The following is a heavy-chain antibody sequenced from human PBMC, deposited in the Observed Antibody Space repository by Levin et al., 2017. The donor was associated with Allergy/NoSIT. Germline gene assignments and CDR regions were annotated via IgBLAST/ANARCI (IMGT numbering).Heavy chain of an antibody. Sequence: GGSLRLSCAASGFSFSTYVFHWVRQAPGKGLEWVAVMSDDGTTKFYADSVKGRFAISRDNSKNTVYLHMTSLRTDDSAVYYCTRLDYWGRGTLVAVSS. J-gene: IGHJ4*02. CDR3: TRLDY. CDR1: GFSFSTYV. D-gene: IGHD6-25*01. V-gene: IGHV3-30*09. CDR2: MSDDGTTK.